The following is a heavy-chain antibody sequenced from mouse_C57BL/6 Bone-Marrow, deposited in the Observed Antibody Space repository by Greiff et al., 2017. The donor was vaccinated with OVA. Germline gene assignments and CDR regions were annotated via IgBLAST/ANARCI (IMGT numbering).Heavy chain of an antibody. CDR3: ARDHGSSQAWFAY. V-gene: IGHV5-4*01. D-gene: IGHD1-1*01. Sequence: EVKLMESGGGLVKPGGSLKLSCAASGFTFSSYAMSWVRQTPEKRLEWVATISDGGSYTYYPDNVKGRFTISRDNAKNNLYLQMSHLKSEDTAMYYCARDHGSSQAWFAYWGQGTLVTVSA. J-gene: IGHJ3*01. CDR1: GFTFSSYA. CDR2: ISDGGSYT.